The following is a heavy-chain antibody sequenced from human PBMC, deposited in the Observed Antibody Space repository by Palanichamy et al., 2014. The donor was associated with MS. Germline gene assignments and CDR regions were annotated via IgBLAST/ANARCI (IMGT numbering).Heavy chain of an antibody. V-gene: IGHV3-30*18. CDR3: AKALTVTTLFSWFDP. CDR1: GFTFSSYA. D-gene: IGHD4-11*01. J-gene: IGHJ5*02. CDR2: ISYDESNK. Sequence: QVQLVESGGGVVQPGRSLRLSCAASGFTFSSYAMHWVRQAPGKGLECVALISYDESNKYYADSVKGRFVISRDNSKNTLYLQMNSLRVEDTAVYYCAKALTVTTLFSWFDPWGQGTLVTVSS.